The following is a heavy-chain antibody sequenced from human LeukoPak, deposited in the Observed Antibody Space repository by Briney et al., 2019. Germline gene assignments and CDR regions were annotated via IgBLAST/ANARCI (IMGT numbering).Heavy chain of an antibody. CDR1: GFSFDNQA. V-gene: IGHV3-9*01. CDR2: ISWNSGSV. J-gene: IGHJ5*01. D-gene: IGHD3-10*01. CDR3: ANDFGSGSYNWFDS. Sequence: PGRSLRLSCAASGFSFDNQAMHWVRQAPGKGLEWVAGISWNSGSVGYADSVKGRFTISRDNAKNSLYLQMLSLRPDDTALYYCANDFGSGSYNWFDSWGQGTLVTVSS.